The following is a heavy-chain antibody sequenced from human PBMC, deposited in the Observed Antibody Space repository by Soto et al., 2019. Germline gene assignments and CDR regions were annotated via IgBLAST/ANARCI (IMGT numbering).Heavy chain of an antibody. V-gene: IGHV3-30*18. D-gene: IGHD3-10*02. J-gene: IGHJ6*01. CDR1: GFTFSSYG. CDR3: AKDWGVRHILYFYGMDG. Sequence: QVQLVESGGGVVQPGRSLRLSCAASGFTFSSYGMHWVRQAPGKGLEWVAVISYDGSDKYYADSMKCRFTISRATSNNTLYLQMNGLRAQDSAVYYCAKDWGVRHILYFYGMDGLGQGTTVTVS. CDR2: ISYDGSDK.